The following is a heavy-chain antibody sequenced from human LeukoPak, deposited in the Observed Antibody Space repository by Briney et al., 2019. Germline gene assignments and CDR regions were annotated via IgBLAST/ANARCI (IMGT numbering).Heavy chain of an antibody. CDR3: ARSGAGSPSYGMDV. CDR2: IYYSGSSGST. Sequence: SETLSLTCTVSGGSINYYYGTWIRQPPGKGLEGSGYIYYSGSSGSTNYNPSLKSRVTMSVDTSKNQLSLKLSSVTAADSAVYYCARSGAGSPSYGMDVWGQGITVTVSS. D-gene: IGHD1-26*01. J-gene: IGHJ6*02. V-gene: IGHV4-59*01. CDR1: GGSINYYY.